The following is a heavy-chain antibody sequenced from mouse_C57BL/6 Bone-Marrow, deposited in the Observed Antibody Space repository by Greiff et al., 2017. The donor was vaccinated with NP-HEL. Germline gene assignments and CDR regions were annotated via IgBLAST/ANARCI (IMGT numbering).Heavy chain of an antibody. D-gene: IGHD2-4*01. CDR3: TREGGIYYDYDGFAY. Sequence: EVKLVESGEGLVKPGGSLKLSCAASGFTFSSYAMSWVRQTPEKRLEWVAYISSGGDYIYYADTVKGRFTISRDNARNTLYLQMSSLKSEDTAMYYCTREGGIYYDYDGFAYWGQGTLVTVSA. V-gene: IGHV5-9-1*02. CDR1: GFTFSSYA. CDR2: ISSGGDYI. J-gene: IGHJ3*01.